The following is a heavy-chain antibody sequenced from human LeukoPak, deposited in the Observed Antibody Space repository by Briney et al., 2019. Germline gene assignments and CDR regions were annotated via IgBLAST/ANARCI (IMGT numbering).Heavy chain of an antibody. Sequence: PGRSLRLSCAASGFTFSSYGIHWVRQAPGKGLEWVAVIWYDGSNKYYADSVKGRFTISRDNSKNTLYLQMNSLRAEDTAVYYCARVCGSGSYYKAPYYFDYWGQGTLVTVSS. V-gene: IGHV3-33*01. CDR3: ARVCGSGSYYKAPYYFDY. D-gene: IGHD3-10*01. J-gene: IGHJ4*02. CDR1: GFTFSSYG. CDR2: IWYDGSNK.